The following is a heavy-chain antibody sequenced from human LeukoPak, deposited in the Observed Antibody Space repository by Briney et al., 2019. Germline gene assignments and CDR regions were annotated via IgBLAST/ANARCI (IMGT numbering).Heavy chain of an antibody. J-gene: IGHJ5*02. CDR2: IYHSGST. CDR1: GYSISSGYY. D-gene: IGHD4-17*01. V-gene: IGHV4-38-2*02. Sequence: SETLSLTCTVSGYSISSGYYWGWIRPPPGKGLEWIGSIYHSGSTYYNPSLKSRVTISVDTSKNQFSLKLSSVTAADTAVYYCARDEPDYGDYVDWFDPWGQGTLVTVSS. CDR3: ARDEPDYGDYVDWFDP.